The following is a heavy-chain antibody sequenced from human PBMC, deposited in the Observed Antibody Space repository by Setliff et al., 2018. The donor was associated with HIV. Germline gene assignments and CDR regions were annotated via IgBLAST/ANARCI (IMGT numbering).Heavy chain of an antibody. CDR1: GGSIINNNYY. D-gene: IGHD6-13*01. J-gene: IGHJ4*02. Sequence: SETLSLTCNVSGGSIINNNYYWGWIRQPPGKGLEWMASIYYSGSTSYNPALKSRVTMSVDAAKNQFSLKVTSVTAADTAVYYCASLLPYSSGWYDFDYWGQGTLVTVSS. V-gene: IGHV4-39*01. CDR2: IYYSGST. CDR3: ASLLPYSSGWYDFDY.